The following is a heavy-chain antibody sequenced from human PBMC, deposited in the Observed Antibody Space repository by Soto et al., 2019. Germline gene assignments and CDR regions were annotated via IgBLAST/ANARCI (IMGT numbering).Heavy chain of an antibody. J-gene: IGHJ4*02. CDR2: VNPILSMS. CDR1: GDTFSFYT. CDR3: ATSYGSGYRAFDY. Sequence: QGQLVQSGAELKKPGSSVKVSCKASGDTFSFYTINWVRQAPGLGLEWMGRVNPILSMSNYAKKFQGRVTMTADKSTSKDDMELRSLRSEDTAFYYCATSYGSGYRAFDYWGQGALVTVCS. D-gene: IGHD3-10*01. V-gene: IGHV1-69*02.